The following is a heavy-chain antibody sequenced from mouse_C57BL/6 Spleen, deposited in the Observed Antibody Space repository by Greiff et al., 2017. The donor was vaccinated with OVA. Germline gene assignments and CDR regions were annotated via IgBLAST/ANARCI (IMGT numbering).Heavy chain of an antibody. CDR1: GFTFSDYG. V-gene: IGHV5-17*01. CDR2: ISSGSSTI. Sequence: EVMLVESGGGLVKPGGSLKLSCAASGFTFSDYGMHWVRQAPEKGLEWVAYISSGSSTIYYADTVKGRFTISRDNAKNTLFLQMSSLRSEDTAMYYCATSYDYDAFSYDMDYWGQGTSVTVSS. D-gene: IGHD2-4*01. CDR3: ATSYDYDAFSYDMDY. J-gene: IGHJ4*01.